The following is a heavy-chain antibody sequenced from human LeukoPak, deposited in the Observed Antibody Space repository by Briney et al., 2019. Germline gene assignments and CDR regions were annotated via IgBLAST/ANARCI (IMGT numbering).Heavy chain of an antibody. D-gene: IGHD3-9*01. CDR3: ATQSRFVHDILTGYMGGAFDI. CDR1: GYTLTELS. Sequence: ASVKVSCKVSGYTLTELSMHWVRQAPGKGLGWMGGFDPEDGETIYAQKFQGRVTMTEDTSTDTAYMELSSLRSEDTAVYYCATQSRFVHDILTGYMGGAFDIWGQGTMVTVSS. CDR2: FDPEDGET. V-gene: IGHV1-24*01. J-gene: IGHJ3*02.